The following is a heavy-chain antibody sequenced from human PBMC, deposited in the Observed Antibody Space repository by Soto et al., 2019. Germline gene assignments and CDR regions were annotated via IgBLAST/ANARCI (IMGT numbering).Heavy chain of an antibody. Sequence: ETLSLTCTVSGGSISSYYWSWIRQPPGKGLEWIGYIYYSGSTNYNPSLKSRVTISVDTSKNQFSLKLSSVTAADTAVYYCARSRGGSSWAGNWFDPWGQGTLVTVSS. V-gene: IGHV4-59*01. CDR3: ARSRGGSSWAGNWFDP. J-gene: IGHJ5*02. CDR2: IYYSGST. CDR1: GGSISSYY. D-gene: IGHD6-13*01.